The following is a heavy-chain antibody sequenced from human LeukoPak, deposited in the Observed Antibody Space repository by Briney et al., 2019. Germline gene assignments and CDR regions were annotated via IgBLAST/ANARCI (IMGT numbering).Heavy chain of an antibody. CDR3: AKGSPFGGDYYYYYMDV. CDR2: ISGSGGGK. CDR1: GFTFSIYT. V-gene: IGHV3-23*01. D-gene: IGHD3-3*01. Sequence: GGSLRLSCEASGFTFSIYTMTWVRQAPGRGLEWVSAISGSGGGKYYADSVKGRFTISRDNSKNTLYLQMNSLRAEDTAVYYCAKGSPFGGDYYYYYMDVWGKGTTVTVSS. J-gene: IGHJ6*03.